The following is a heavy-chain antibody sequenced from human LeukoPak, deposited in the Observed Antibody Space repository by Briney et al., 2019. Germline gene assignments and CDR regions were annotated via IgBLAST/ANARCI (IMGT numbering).Heavy chain of an antibody. CDR3: ARGYCSGGSCYSGLFDY. Sequence: ASVKVSCKASGYTFTGYYMHWVRQAPGQGLEWMGRINPNSGGTNYAQKFQGRVTMTRDTSISTAYMELGRLRSDDTAVYYCARGYCSGGSCYSGLFDYWGQGTLVTVSS. D-gene: IGHD2-15*01. CDR2: INPNSGGT. V-gene: IGHV1-2*06. J-gene: IGHJ4*02. CDR1: GYTFTGYY.